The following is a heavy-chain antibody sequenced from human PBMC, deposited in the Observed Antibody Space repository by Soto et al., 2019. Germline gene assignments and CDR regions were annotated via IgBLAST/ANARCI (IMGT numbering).Heavy chain of an antibody. CDR3: ARHGLQDDAFDI. CDR1: GASINRGGYY. J-gene: IGHJ3*02. Sequence: PSETLSLTCTVSGASINRGGYYWGWIRQPPGKGLEWIGSIYYSGSTYYNPSLKSRVTISVDTSKNQFSLKLSSVTAADTAVYYCARHGLQDDAFDIWGQGTMVTVSS. V-gene: IGHV4-39*01. CDR2: IYYSGST.